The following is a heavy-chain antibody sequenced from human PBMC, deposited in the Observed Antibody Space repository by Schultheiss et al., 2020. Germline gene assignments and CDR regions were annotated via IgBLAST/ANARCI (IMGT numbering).Heavy chain of an antibody. J-gene: IGHJ2*01. D-gene: IGHD3-22*01. V-gene: IGHV3-23*01. Sequence: GGSLRLSCAASGFTFSSYAMSWVRQAPGKGLEWVSAISGSGGSTYYADSVKGRFTISRDNSKNTLYLQINSLRAEDTAVYYCARDHYDSSGYYFRSFWYFDLWGRGTLVTVSS. CDR1: GFTFSSYA. CDR2: ISGSGGST. CDR3: ARDHYDSSGYYFRSFWYFDL.